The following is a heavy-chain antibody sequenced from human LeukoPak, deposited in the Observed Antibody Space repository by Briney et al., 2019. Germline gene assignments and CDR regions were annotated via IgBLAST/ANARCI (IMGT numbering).Heavy chain of an antibody. Sequence: ASVKVSCKASGYTFTGYYMHWVRQAPGQRLEWMGWINAGNGNTKYSQKFQGRVTITRDTSASTAYMELSSLRSEDTAVYYCASSLFDSSGDYYYYYGMDVWGQGTTVTVSS. J-gene: IGHJ6*02. CDR3: ASSLFDSSGDYYYYYGMDV. CDR1: GYTFTGYY. CDR2: INAGNGNT. V-gene: IGHV1-3*01. D-gene: IGHD3-22*01.